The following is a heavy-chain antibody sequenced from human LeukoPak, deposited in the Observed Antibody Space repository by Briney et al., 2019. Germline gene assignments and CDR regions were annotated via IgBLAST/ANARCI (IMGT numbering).Heavy chain of an antibody. V-gene: IGHV3-30*02. D-gene: IGHD6-19*01. Sequence: GGSLRLSCAASGFTFSSYGMHWVRQAPGKGLEWVAFIRYDGSNKYYADSVKGRFTISRDNSKNTLYLQMNSLRAEDMAVYYCAKTGYSSGWYYYYYYMDVWGKGTTVTISS. CDR2: IRYDGSNK. CDR1: GFTFSSYG. CDR3: AKTGYSSGWYYYYYYMDV. J-gene: IGHJ6*03.